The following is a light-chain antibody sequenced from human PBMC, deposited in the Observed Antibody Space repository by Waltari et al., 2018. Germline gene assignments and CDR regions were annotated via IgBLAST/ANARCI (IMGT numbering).Light chain of an antibody. V-gene: IGLV6-57*01. CDR1: SGSIASNS. CDR2: ESN. J-gene: IGLJ3*02. CDR3: QSYGTSNHWV. Sequence: NFMLTQPHSVSESPGKTVTISCTRSSGSIASNSVQWYQQRPVSSPTPVIFESNARPSGVPDRFSCSIYTASNAASLTISGLNTEDEADYYCQSYGTSNHWVFGGGTKLTVL.